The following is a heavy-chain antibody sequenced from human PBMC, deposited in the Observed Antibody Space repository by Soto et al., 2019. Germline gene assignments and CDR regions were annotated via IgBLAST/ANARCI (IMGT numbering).Heavy chain of an antibody. CDR2: IIPIFGIK. V-gene: IGHV1-69*01. D-gene: IGHD3-10*01. CDR1: GGTFNTYA. J-gene: IGHJ4*02. Sequence: QMQLVQSGAEVKERGSSVKISCKTSGGTFNTYALTWVRQAPGQGLEWIGGIIPIFGIKNAAQRFQGRVTITADESLTTAYMEMTSLRSDDTAVYYCAKEAGDHWGQGTLVTVSS. CDR3: AKEAGDH.